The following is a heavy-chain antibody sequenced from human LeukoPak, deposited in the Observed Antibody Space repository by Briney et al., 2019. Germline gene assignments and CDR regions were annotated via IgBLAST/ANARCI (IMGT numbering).Heavy chain of an antibody. CDR2: ISYDGSNK. CDR3: ARGAGGYFDPTAYGSMDV. CDR1: GFTFSSYA. D-gene: IGHD3-9*01. Sequence: GGSLRLSCAASGFTFSSYAMHWVRQAPGKGLEWVAVISYDGSNKYYADSVKGRFTISRDNSKNTLYLQMNSLRAEDTAVYYCARGAGGYFDPTAYGSMDVWGQGTTVTVSS. J-gene: IGHJ6*02. V-gene: IGHV3-30-3*01.